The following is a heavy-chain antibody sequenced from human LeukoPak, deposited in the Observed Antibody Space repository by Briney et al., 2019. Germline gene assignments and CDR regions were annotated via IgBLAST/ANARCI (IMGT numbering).Heavy chain of an antibody. D-gene: IGHD3-3*01. CDR1: GFTFSSYA. J-gene: IGHJ4*02. V-gene: IGHV3-23*01. Sequence: GGSLRLSCAASGFTFSSYAMSWVRQAPGKGLEWVSAISGSGGSTYYADSVKGRFTISRDNSKNTLYLQMNSLRAEDTAVYYCAKDSYYDFWSAGQALTYYFDYWGQGTLVTVSS. CDR2: ISGSGGST. CDR3: AKDSYYDFWSAGQALTYYFDY.